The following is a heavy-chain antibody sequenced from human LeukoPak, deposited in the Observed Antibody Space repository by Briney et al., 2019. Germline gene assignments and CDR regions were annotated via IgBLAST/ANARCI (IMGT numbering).Heavy chain of an antibody. CDR1: GFTFSSDG. J-gene: IGHJ4*02. Sequence: GGSLRLSCVASGFTFSSDGMHWVRQAPGKGLEWVAVIWYDGSTKYYADSVKGRFTISRDNSKNTLSLQMNSLRAEDTAVYYCAKVTGSSTYCPLDYWGQGTLVTVSS. CDR2: IWYDGSTK. V-gene: IGHV3-33*06. D-gene: IGHD2-2*01. CDR3: AKVTGSSTYCPLDY.